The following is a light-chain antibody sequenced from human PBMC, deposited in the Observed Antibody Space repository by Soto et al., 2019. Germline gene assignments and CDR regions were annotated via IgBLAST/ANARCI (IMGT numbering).Light chain of an antibody. Sequence: SHWTQGPASRSAGKEGRSPITCRASQGISSWLAWYQQKPGKAHKLLIYAAYSLQSGVPSRFSGSGSGTDFTLTISCLQPEDFATYFCKQYNSYPRTFGQGTKVDIK. CDR3: KQYNSYPRT. CDR1: QGISSW. V-gene: IGKV1D-16*01. CDR2: AAY. J-gene: IGKJ1*01.